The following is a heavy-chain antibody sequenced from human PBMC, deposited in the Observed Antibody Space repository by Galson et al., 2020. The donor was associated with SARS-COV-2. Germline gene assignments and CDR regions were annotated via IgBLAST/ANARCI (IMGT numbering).Heavy chain of an antibody. CDR3: VRNVYYYDSSGYSYYYYMDV. D-gene: IGHD3-22*01. CDR1: GFTFSSYS. V-gene: IGHV3-48*01. Sequence: GGSLRLSCAASGFTFSSYSMNWVCQAPGKGLEWVSYISSSSSTIYYADSVKGRFTISRDNAKNSLYLQMNSLRAEDTAVYYCVRNVYYYDSSGYSYYYYMDVWGKGTTVTISS. J-gene: IGHJ6*03. CDR2: ISSSSSTI.